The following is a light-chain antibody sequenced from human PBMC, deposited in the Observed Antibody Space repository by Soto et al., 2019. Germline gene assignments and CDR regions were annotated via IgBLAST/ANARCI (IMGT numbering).Light chain of an antibody. Sequence: DIQMTQSPSSLSASVGDRVTITCQASQDISNYLNWYQQKPGKAPKLLIYDASNLETGVPSRFSGSGSGTDFTFNISSLQPEDIATYDCQQYDNLPITFGQGTRLEIK. J-gene: IGKJ5*01. CDR2: DAS. CDR3: QQYDNLPIT. V-gene: IGKV1-33*01. CDR1: QDISNY.